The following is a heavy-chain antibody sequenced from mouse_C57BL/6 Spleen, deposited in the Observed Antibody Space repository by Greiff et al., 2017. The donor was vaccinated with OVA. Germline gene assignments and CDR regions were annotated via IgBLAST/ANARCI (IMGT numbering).Heavy chain of an antibody. CDR3: ARDVDYAMDY. CDR1: GYTFTDYY. CDR2: IYPGSGNT. J-gene: IGHJ4*01. Sequence: QVQLQQSGAELVRPGASVKLSCKASGYTFTDYYINWVKQRPGQGLEWIARIYPGSGNTYYNEKFKGKATLTAEKSSSTAYMQLSSLTSEDSAVYFCARDVDYAMDYWGQGTSVTVSS. V-gene: IGHV1-76*01.